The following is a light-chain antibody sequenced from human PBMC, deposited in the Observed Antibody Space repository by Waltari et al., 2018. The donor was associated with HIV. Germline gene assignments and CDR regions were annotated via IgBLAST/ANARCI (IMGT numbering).Light chain of an antibody. CDR2: DDS. Sequence: SHVLTQPPSVSVAPGQPAKNTCGGKYIGGLSVHGYQQKSGQAPVLVVYDDSDRPSGIPERFSGSNSGNTATLTISRVEGGDEADYYCQVWDRITVVFGGGTKLTVL. V-gene: IGLV3-21*02. CDR3: QVWDRITVV. J-gene: IGLJ3*02. CDR1: YIGGLS.